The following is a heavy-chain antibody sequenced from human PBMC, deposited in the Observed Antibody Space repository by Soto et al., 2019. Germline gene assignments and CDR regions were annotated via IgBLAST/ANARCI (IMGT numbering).Heavy chain of an antibody. CDR1: GFTFSDYY. CDR3: AKDLLAAAGSPGFDP. CDR2: IDTSGGVT. D-gene: IGHD6-13*01. J-gene: IGHJ5*02. V-gene: IGHV3-23*01. Sequence: GGSLRLSCAASGFTFSDYYMSWIRQAPGKGPEWVSGIDTSGGVTKYADSVKGRFTISRDNSKNTLYLQMNSLRAEDTAVYYCAKDLLAAAGSPGFDPWGQGTLVTVSS.